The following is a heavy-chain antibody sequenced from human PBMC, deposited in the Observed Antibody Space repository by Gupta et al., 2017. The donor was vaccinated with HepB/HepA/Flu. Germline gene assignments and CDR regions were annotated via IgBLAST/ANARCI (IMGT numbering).Heavy chain of an antibody. CDR2: ISSSSIYI. CDR1: GFTFNGHT. J-gene: IGHJ4*02. Sequence: EVQLVESGGGLVKPGGSLRVSCSAYGFTFNGHTMTWVRQAPGKGLEWVSSISSSSIYIYYADSVKGRFTISRDNTRNSLYLQMNSLRAEDTAVYYCARESINSEFDFWGQGTLVTVSS. D-gene: IGHD1-1*01. V-gene: IGHV3-21*01. CDR3: ARESINSEFDF.